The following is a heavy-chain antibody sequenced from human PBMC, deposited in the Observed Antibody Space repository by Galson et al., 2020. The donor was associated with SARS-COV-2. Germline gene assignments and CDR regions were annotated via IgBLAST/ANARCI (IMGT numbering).Heavy chain of an antibody. CDR3: ASPSGWYGGGPFDY. Sequence: GGSLRLSCAASGFSFSSQWMHWVRQAPGKGLVWVSRINVDGRSTIYADSVKGRFTISRDNARNTLYLQMDSLRAEDTAVYYCASPSGWYGGGPFDYWGQGTLVTVSS. CDR2: INVDGRST. J-gene: IGHJ4*02. CDR1: GFSFSSQW. D-gene: IGHD6-19*01. V-gene: IGHV3-74*01.